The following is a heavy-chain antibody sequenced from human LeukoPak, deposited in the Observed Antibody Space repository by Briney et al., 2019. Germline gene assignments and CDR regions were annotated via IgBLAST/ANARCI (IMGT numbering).Heavy chain of an antibody. Sequence: GGSLRLSCAASGFTFSSYAMSWVRQAPGKGLEWVSAISGSGGSTYYADSVKGRSTISRDNSKNTLYLQMNSLRAEDTAVYYCAKGKAAAGTRFGMDVWGQGTTVTVSS. V-gene: IGHV3-23*01. CDR3: AKGKAAAGTRFGMDV. CDR2: ISGSGGST. CDR1: GFTFSSYA. J-gene: IGHJ6*02. D-gene: IGHD6-13*01.